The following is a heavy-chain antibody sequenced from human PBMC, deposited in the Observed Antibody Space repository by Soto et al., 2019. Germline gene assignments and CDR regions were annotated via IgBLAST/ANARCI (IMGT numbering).Heavy chain of an antibody. D-gene: IGHD5-18*01. CDR1: GYTFSSYH. CDR3: ARARGISFGYNYFDH. CDR2: INPFYGET. J-gene: IGHJ5*02. V-gene: IGHV1-46*01. Sequence: QVHLVHSGAEVKKPGASVKVSCQASGYTFSSYHMHWVRQAPGQGLEWMGVINPFYGETRYAQKFQGRVTMTGDTSTSTVYMELSSLRSEDTAVYYCARARGISFGYNYFDHWGQGTLVTVSS.